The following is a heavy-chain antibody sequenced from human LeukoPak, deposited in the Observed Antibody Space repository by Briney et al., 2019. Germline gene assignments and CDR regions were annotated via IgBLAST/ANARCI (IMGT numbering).Heavy chain of an antibody. CDR1: GFTFSSYE. Sequence: PGGSLRLSCAASGFTFSSYEMNWVRQAPWKGLEWVSYISSSGSTIYYADSVKGRFTISRDNAKNSLYLQMNSLRAEDTAVYYCARRGSDDAFDIWGQGTMVTVSS. CDR2: ISSSGSTI. J-gene: IGHJ3*02. V-gene: IGHV3-48*03. D-gene: IGHD2-15*01. CDR3: ARRGSDDAFDI.